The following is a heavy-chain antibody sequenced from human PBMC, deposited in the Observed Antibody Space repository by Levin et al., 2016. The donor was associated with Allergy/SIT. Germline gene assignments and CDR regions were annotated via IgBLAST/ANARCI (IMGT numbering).Heavy chain of an antibody. Sequence: LSLTCAASGFTFSSYAMSWVRQAPGKGLDWVSAISGSGGDTYYADSVKGRFTISRDSSKNTLYLQLNSLRAEDTAVYYCARAYCSNGVCHGGYFDYWGQGSLVTVSS. D-gene: IGHD2-8*01. CDR3: ARAYCSNGVCHGGYFDY. V-gene: IGHV3-23*01. J-gene: IGHJ4*02. CDR1: GFTFSSYA. CDR2: ISGSGGDT.